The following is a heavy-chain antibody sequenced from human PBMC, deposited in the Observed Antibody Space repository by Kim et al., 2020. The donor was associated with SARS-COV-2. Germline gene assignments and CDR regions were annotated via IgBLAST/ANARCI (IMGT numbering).Heavy chain of an antibody. CDR2: ICSSSAYI. J-gene: IGHJ5*02. D-gene: IGHD3-22*01. CDR1: GFDFSNYV. CDR3: ASLYYYECSGAT. Sequence: GGSLRLSCVASGFDFSNYVMNWVRQAPGKGLEWVSAICSSSAYISYADSVKGRFTVSRDNAKNTLYLQMNSLRAEDTAVYYCASLYYYECSGATWGQGTLATASS. V-gene: IGHV3-21*01.